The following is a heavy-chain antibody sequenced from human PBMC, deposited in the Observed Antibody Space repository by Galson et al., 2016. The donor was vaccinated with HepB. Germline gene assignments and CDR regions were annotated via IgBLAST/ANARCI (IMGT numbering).Heavy chain of an antibody. V-gene: IGHV4-59*01. CDR1: GDSISGYY. J-gene: IGHJ6*02. CDR3: ARAFPNYYYAMDV. CDR2: IYYSGRT. Sequence: ETLSLTCTVSGDSISGYYWSWIRQPPGKGLEWIGYIYYSGRTDYNPSLKSRVTISEDTSKNQFSLKMTSVTAADTAVYYCARAFPNYYYAMDVWGQGTTVTVSS.